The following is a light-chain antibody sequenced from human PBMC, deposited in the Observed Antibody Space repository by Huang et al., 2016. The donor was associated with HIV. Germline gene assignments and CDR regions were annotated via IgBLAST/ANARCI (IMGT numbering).Light chain of an antibody. CDR3: QQYDSLVT. J-gene: IGKJ4*01. V-gene: IGKV1-33*01. Sequence: DIQMTQSPSSLSASVGDRVTMTFQASQDINNYLTWYQQKPGKAPKRLIFEASSMETVVPSRFSGSGSGTDFTLTISGLQPEDIGTYYCQQYDSLVTFGGGTRVEIK. CDR2: EAS. CDR1: QDINNY.